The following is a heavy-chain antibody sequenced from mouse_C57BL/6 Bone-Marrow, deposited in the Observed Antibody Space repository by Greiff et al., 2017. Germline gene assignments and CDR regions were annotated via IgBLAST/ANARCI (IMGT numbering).Heavy chain of an antibody. D-gene: IGHD4-1*01. V-gene: IGHV5-6*02. CDR1: GFTFSSYG. CDR2: ISSGGSYT. J-gene: IGHJ2*01. Sequence: EVMLVESGGDLVKPGGSLKLSCAASGFTFSSYGMSWVRQTPDKRLEWVATISSGGSYTYYPDSVKGRFNISRDNAKNTLYLQMSSLKSEDTAMYYCARQGTGTDYWGQGTTLTVSS. CDR3: ARQGTGTDY.